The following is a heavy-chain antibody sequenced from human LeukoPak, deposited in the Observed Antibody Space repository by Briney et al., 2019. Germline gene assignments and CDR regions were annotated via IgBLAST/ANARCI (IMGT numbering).Heavy chain of an antibody. CDR1: GGTFSSYA. Sequence: GSSVKVSCKASGGTFSSYAISWVRQAPGQGLEWMGRIIPILGIANYAQKFQGRVTMTRDTSISTAYMELSRLRSDDTAVYYCARDLDYWGQGTLVTVSS. CDR2: IIPILGIA. CDR3: ARDLDY. V-gene: IGHV1-69*04. J-gene: IGHJ4*02.